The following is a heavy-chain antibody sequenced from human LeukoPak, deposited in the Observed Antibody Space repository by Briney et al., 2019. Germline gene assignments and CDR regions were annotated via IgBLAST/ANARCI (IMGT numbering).Heavy chain of an antibody. Sequence: GGSLRLSCAASGFTFSSYSMNWVRQAPGKGLELVSCISKSSSYIDYAGSVKGRFTISRDNAKDSLYLQMNSLRAEDTAVYYCASSYCSGGSCYAFDYWGQGTLVTVSS. CDR2: ISKSSSYI. J-gene: IGHJ4*02. CDR3: ASSYCSGGSCYAFDY. CDR1: GFTFSSYS. V-gene: IGHV3-21*01. D-gene: IGHD2-15*01.